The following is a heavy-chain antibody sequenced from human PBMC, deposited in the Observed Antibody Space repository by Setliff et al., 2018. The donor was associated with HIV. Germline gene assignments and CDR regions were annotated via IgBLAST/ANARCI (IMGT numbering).Heavy chain of an antibody. CDR1: GGTFSSYA. V-gene: IGHV1-69*10. CDR3: ASLHGFGELLSTHDY. D-gene: IGHD3-10*01. CDR2: IIPVLAIA. Sequence: SVKVSCKASGGTFSSYAINWVRQAPGQGLEWMGEIIPVLAIAKYAQKFQGRVTITADESTSTAYMELSSLRSEDTAVYYCASLHGFGELLSTHDYWGQGTLVTVSS. J-gene: IGHJ4*02.